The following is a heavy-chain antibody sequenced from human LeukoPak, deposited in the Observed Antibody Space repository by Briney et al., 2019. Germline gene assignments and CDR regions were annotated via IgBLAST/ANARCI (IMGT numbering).Heavy chain of an antibody. CDR2: ISGYNSNT. V-gene: IGHV1-18*04. CDR1: GFSFTRYA. J-gene: IGHJ6*03. Sequence: GASMKVSCKASGFSFTRYAITWVRQAPGQGLEWMGWISGYNSNTKYAQKLQGRVTMTTDTSTSTAFMELRSLRSDDTAVYYCARAGGYCSSTSCYVRSYYFYNYMDVWGKGTTGTVSS. D-gene: IGHD2-2*01. CDR3: ARAGGYCSSTSCYVRSYYFYNYMDV.